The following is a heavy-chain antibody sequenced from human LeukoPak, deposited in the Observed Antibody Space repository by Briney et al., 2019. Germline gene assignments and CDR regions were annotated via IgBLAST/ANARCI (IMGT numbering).Heavy chain of an antibody. CDR2: INPSNGAT. CDR3: ARDMWGISLIFP. D-gene: IGHD3-10*01. V-gene: IGHV1-2*02. Sequence: ASVNASCQAFGYIFRGYSIHGVRQVSGKGPEWMGFINPSNGATTYAEKFQARVAMSADTSINTAYMELTGLTSDDTAMYYCARDMWGISLIFPWGQGTLVTVSS. CDR1: GYIFRGYS. J-gene: IGHJ4*02.